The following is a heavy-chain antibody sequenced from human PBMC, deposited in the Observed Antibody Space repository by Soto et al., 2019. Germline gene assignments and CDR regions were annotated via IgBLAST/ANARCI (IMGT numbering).Heavy chain of an antibody. J-gene: IGHJ3*02. CDR2: IWYDGSDK. CDR1: GFTFSSYG. D-gene: IGHD1-7*01. CDR3: ARVRRTATTIDALDI. Sequence: QVQLVESGGGVVQPGRSLRLSCAASGFTFSSYGMHWVRQAPGKGLEWVAIIWYDGSDKYYADSVKGRFTISRDNSKNTLYLLMNSLRAEDTAVYYCARVRRTATTIDALDIWGQGTMVIVSS. V-gene: IGHV3-33*01.